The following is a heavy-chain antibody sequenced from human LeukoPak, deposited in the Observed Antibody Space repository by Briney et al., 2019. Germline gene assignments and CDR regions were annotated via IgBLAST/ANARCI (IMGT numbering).Heavy chain of an antibody. V-gene: IGHV1-2*02. CDR1: GYTSTGYY. CDR2: INPNSGGT. J-gene: IGHJ4*02. D-gene: IGHD2-15*01. CDR3: ARGYCSGGSCYRLNDY. Sequence: ASVKVPCKASGYTSTGYYMHWVRQAPGQGLEWMGWINPNSGGTNYAQKFQGRVTMTRDTSISTAYMELSRLRSDDTAVYYCARGYCSGGSCYRLNDYWGQGTLVTVSS.